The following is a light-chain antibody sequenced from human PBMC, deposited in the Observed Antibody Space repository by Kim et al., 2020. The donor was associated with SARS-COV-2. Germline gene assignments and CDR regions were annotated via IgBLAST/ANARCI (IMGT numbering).Light chain of an antibody. CDR1: HTVISSS. Sequence: SPGQRATLSCRASHTVISSSLAWYQQKPGQAPRLLMYGSFSSATGIPDRFSGSGSGTEFTLTISRLEPEDFSVYSCQQYGSSPITFGQGTRLEIK. CDR3: QQYGSSPIT. J-gene: IGKJ5*01. V-gene: IGKV3-20*01. CDR2: GSF.